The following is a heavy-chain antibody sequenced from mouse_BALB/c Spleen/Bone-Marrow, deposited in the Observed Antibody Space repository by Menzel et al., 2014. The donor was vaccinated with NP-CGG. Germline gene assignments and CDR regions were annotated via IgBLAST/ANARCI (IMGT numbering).Heavy chain of an antibody. CDR3: ARDISYGINWFFDD. Sequence: EVMLVESGGGLVQPGGSLRLSCATSGFTFTDYYMSWVRQPPGKALEWLGFIRNKANGYTTEYSASVKGRFTISRDNSQTILSQQVNTLRARDSDTNYSARDISYGINWFFDDWGAGTAVTVSS. J-gene: IGHJ1*01. CDR1: GFTFTDYY. D-gene: IGHD3-3*01. CDR2: IRNKANGYTT. V-gene: IGHV7-3*02.